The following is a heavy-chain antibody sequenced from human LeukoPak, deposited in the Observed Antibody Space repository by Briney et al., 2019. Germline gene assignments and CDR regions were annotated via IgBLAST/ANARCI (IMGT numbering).Heavy chain of an antibody. CDR2: ISWNSGSI. V-gene: IGHV3-9*01. CDR1: GFTFDDYA. Sequence: GGSLRLSCAASGFTFDDYAMHWVRQAPGKGLEWVSGISWNSGSIGYADSVKGRFTISRDNAKNSLYLQMNSLRAEDTALYSCAKDPYPRVGATTLFDYWGQGTLVTVSS. J-gene: IGHJ4*02. CDR3: AKDPYPRVGATTLFDY. D-gene: IGHD1-26*01.